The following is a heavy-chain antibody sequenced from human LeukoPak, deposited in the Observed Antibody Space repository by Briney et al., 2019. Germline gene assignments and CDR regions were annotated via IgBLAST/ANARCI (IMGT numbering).Heavy chain of an antibody. CDR1: GFTFSSYV. J-gene: IGHJ3*02. V-gene: IGHV3-21*01. D-gene: IGHD1-26*01. CDR3: ARDHPGGWELLRAGYAFDI. CDR2: ISTSGGNT. Sequence: PGGSLRLSCAASGFTFSSYVMSWVRQAPGKGLEWVSTISTSGGNTYYADSVKGRFTISRDNAKNSLYLQMNSLRAEDTAVYYCARDHPGGWELLRAGYAFDIWGQGTMVTVSS.